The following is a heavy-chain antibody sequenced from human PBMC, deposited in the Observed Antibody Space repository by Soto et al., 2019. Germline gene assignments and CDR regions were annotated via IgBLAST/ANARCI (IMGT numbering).Heavy chain of an antibody. V-gene: IGHV4-59*01. CDR1: DGSISNFY. CDR2: ISSSGNT. CDR3: ARAPMVLTRSYFDS. J-gene: IGHJ4*02. D-gene: IGHD3-22*01. Sequence: SETLSLTCTVSDGSISNFYWSWIRQPPGKGLEWVGYISSSGNTNYNPSLKSRVSISVDTSKNQFSLNLTSVTAADTAVYYCARAPMVLTRSYFDSWGQGTPVTVSS.